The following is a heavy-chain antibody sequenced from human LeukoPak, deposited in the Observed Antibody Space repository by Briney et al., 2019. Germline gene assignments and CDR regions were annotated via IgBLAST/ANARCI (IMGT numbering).Heavy chain of an antibody. CDR3: ARATRDYYDSSGYVLDP. CDR2: ISAYNGNT. CDR1: GYTFTSYG. D-gene: IGHD3-22*01. V-gene: IGHV1-18*01. Sequence: GASVKVSCKASGYTFTSYGISWVRQAPGQGLEWMGWISAYNGNTNYAQKLQGRVTMTTDTSTSTAYMELRSLRSDDTAVYYCARATRDYYDSSGYVLDPWGQGTLVTVSS. J-gene: IGHJ5*02.